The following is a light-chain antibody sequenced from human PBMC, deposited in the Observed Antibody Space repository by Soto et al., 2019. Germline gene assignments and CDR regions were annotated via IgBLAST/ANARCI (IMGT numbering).Light chain of an antibody. J-gene: IGLJ1*01. Sequence: QSVLSQPASASGSPGQSITISCTGTSGDIGNYNYVSWYQHYPGKAPRLLIYEVYNRPSGVSNRFSGSKSGDTASLTISGLQAEDEGDYYCTSYRSSSSTYVFGTGTKVTVL. CDR1: SGDIGNYNY. V-gene: IGLV2-14*01. CDR2: EVY. CDR3: TSYRSSSSTYV.